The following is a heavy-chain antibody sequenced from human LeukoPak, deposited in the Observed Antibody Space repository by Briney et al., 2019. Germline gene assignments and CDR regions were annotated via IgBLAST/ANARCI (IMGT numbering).Heavy chain of an antibody. Sequence: GGSLRLSCAASGFTVSSNYMSWVRQAPGKGLEWVSVIYSGGSTYYADSVKGRFTISRDNSKNTLYLQMNSLRAEDTAAYYCARGPGSSSAYYYYGMDVWGQGTTVTVSS. CDR2: IYSGGST. J-gene: IGHJ6*02. D-gene: IGHD6-6*01. V-gene: IGHV3-66*01. CDR1: GFTVSSNY. CDR3: ARGPGSSSAYYYYGMDV.